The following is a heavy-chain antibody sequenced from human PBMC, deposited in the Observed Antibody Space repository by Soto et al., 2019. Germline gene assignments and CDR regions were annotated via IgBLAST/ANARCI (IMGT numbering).Heavy chain of an antibody. Sequence: QVQLVQSGAEVKKPGSSVRVSCKASRGPLSNFVIDWLRQAPGQGLEYIGETIPLYETVHYAQKFRGRVTITVDDSTNTTHMEISGLRSEDTALYYCARKRVVGVNNWLDPWGQGTQVTVSS. V-gene: IGHV1-69*01. J-gene: IGHJ5*02. CDR2: TIPLYETV. CDR1: RGPLSNFV. CDR3: ARKRVVGVNNWLDP. D-gene: IGHD3-16*02.